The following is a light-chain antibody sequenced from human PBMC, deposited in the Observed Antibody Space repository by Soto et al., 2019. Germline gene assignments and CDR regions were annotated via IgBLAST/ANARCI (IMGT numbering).Light chain of an antibody. V-gene: IGLV1-51*01. CDR1: TSNIGHNY. CDR2: GND. CDR3: ATWDTNLSAV. J-gene: IGLJ3*02. Sequence: QSVLTQPPSVSAAPGQTVTISCSGGTSNIGHNYVSWYQQLPGTAPTLLIYGNDKRPSGFPDRFSGSKSGTSATLAITGLQTGDEADDYCATWDTNLSAVFGGGTKLTVL.